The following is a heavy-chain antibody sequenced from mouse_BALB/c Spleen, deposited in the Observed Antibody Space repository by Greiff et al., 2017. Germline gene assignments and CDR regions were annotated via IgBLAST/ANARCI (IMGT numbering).Heavy chain of an antibody. CDR1: GFSLSGYS. CDR3: ARPTDGNRGFAY. J-gene: IGHJ3*01. CDR2: IWGGGST. Sequence: VRLRGSGPGRGAPSRSRSITCTVSGFSLSGYSVNGVRQPPGKGLEWLGMIWGGGSTDYNSALKSRLSISKDNSKSQVFLKMNSLQTDDTAMYYCARPTDGNRGFAYWGQGTLVTVSA. V-gene: IGHV2-6-4*01. D-gene: IGHD2-1*01.